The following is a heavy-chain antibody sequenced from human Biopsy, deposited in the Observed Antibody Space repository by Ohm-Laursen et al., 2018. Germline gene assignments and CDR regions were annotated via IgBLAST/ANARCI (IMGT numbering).Heavy chain of an antibody. V-gene: IGHV3-66*01. J-gene: IGHJ4*02. CDR1: GFTVSSNY. CDR3: ATDGAGSYNEN. CDR2: FYSGSGA. Sequence: SLRLSCAASGFTVSSNYMAWVRQAPGKGLEWVSVFYSGSGAFYADSVRGRFAISRDDSKNTLDLQMNSLRAEDTAVYYCATDGAGSYNENWGQGTLVSVTS. D-gene: IGHD3-10*01.